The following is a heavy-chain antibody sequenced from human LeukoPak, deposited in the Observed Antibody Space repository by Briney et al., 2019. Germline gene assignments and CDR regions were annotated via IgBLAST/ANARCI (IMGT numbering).Heavy chain of an antibody. Sequence: GGSLRLSCVASGFIFSNYEMHWVRQPPGKGLEWVALVSYDGRKTYYADSVKGRFTISRDNSKNTVYLQMNSLRTEDTAVYYCAGDYDYWGQGSLVTVSS. V-gene: IGHV3-30*04. CDR3: AGDYDY. J-gene: IGHJ4*02. CDR2: VSYDGRKT. CDR1: GFIFSNYE.